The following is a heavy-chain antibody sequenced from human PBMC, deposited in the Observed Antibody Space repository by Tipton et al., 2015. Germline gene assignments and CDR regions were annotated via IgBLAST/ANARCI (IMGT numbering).Heavy chain of an antibody. V-gene: IGHV4-39*07. D-gene: IGHD5-24*01. J-gene: IGHJ6*02. CDR1: GGSISSSSYY. CDR2: IYYSGST. CDR3: ARDLEHGMVG. Sequence: TLSLTCTVSGGSISSSSYYWGWIRQPPGKGLEWIGGIYYSGSTYYNPSLKSRVTISVDTSKNQFSLKLSSVTAADTAVYYCARDLEHGMVGWGQGTTVPVSS.